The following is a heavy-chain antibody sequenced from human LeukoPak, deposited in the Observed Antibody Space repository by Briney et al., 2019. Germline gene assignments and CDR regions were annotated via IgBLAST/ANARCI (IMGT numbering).Heavy chain of an antibody. CDR1: GFTFSSYA. CDR3: AKDSIVVVITTLISDYFDY. V-gene: IGHV3-23*01. J-gene: IGHJ4*02. Sequence: PGGSLRLSCAASGFTFSSYAMSWVRQAPGKGLEWVSAISGSGGSTYYADSVKGRFTISRDNSKNTLYLQMNSLRAEDTAVYYCAKDSIVVVITTLISDYFDYWGQGTLVTVSS. D-gene: IGHD3-22*01. CDR2: ISGSGGST.